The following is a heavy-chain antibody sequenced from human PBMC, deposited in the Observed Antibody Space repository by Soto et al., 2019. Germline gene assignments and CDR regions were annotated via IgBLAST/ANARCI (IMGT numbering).Heavy chain of an antibody. J-gene: IGHJ4*02. Sequence: GGSLRLSCAASGFTFTNAWMNWVRQAPGKGLEWVGRIKNKGDGGTIDYAAPVKGRFTISRDDSKNTLHLQMNSLKTEDTAVYYCITVRGSAYVGWGQGTLVTVSS. CDR1: GFTFTNAW. V-gene: IGHV3-15*07. CDR3: ITVRGSAYVG. D-gene: IGHD3-22*01. CDR2: IKNKGDGGTI.